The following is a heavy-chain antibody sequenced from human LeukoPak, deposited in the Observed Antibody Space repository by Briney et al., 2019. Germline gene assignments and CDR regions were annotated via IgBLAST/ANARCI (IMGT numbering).Heavy chain of an antibody. V-gene: IGHV1-24*01. CDR3: ACQVGVVVVPAAINWCDP. CDR1: GYTLTELS. J-gene: IGHJ5*02. D-gene: IGHD2-2*02. CDR2: FDPEDGET. Sequence: ASVKVSCKVSGYTLTELSMHWVRQAPGKGLEWMGGFDPEDGETIYAQKFQGRVTITADESTSTAYMELSSLRSEDTAVYYCACQVGVVVVPAAINWCDPWGQGTLVTVSS.